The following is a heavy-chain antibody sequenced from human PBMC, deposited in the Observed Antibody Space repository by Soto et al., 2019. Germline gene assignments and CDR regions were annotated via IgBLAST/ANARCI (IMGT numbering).Heavy chain of an antibody. CDR2: TYCSGST. Sequence: PSETLSLTCTVSGGSMIAYYWNWMRQPPGKGLQWIGYTYCSGSTTYNPSLKSRVTISVDSSKNQFSLKLDSVTPADTAVYYCARVRGTAGKRYFDYWGPGTLVNRLL. CDR3: ARVRGTAGKRYFDY. J-gene: IGHJ4*02. CDR1: GGSMIAYY. D-gene: IGHD6-19*01. V-gene: IGHV4-59*01.